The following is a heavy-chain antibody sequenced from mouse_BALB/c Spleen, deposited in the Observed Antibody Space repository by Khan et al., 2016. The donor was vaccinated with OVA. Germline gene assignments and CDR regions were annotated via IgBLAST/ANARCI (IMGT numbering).Heavy chain of an antibody. D-gene: IGHD2-14*01. CDR2: IYPYNDDT. J-gene: IGHJ2*01. Sequence: VQLQQSGPELVKPGASVRMSCKASGYTFTSYVMHWVKQKPGQGLEWIGYIYPYNDDTKYNEKFKGKATLTSDKSSSSAYMELSSLTSEDSAVYYCAKNYRYDVYFDYWGQGTTHTVSS. CDR3: AKNYRYDVYFDY. CDR1: GYTFTSYV. V-gene: IGHV1S136*01.